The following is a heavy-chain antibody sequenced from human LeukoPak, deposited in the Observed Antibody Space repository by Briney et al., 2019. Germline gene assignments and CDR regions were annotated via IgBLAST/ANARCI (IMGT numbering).Heavy chain of an antibody. CDR1: GYSISSGYY. CDR2: IYHTENT. V-gene: IGHV4-38-2*01. J-gene: IGHJ5*02. Sequence: NPSDTLSLTCAVSGYSISSGYYWGWIRQPPGKGLEWIGSIYHTENTYYNPSLKSRVTISVDTSKNQFSLKLSSVTAADTAVYYCACCSGGTCYGGWFDPWGQGTLVTVSS. CDR3: ACCSGGTCYGGWFDP. D-gene: IGHD2-15*01.